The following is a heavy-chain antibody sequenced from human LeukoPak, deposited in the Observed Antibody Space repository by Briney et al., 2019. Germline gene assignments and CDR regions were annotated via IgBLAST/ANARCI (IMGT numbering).Heavy chain of an antibody. Sequence: ASVTVSRKASGYTFTGYYMHWVRQAPGQGLEWMGWINPNSGGTNYAQKFQGRVTMTRDTSISTAYMELTSLISDDTAVYYCARADSSSWYGGYWGQGTLVTVSS. CDR2: INPNSGGT. D-gene: IGHD6-13*01. V-gene: IGHV1-2*02. CDR3: ARADSSSWYGGY. CDR1: GYTFTGYY. J-gene: IGHJ4*02.